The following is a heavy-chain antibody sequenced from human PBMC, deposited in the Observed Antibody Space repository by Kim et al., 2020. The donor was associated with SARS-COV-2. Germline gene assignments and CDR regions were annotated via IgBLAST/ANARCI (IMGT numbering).Heavy chain of an antibody. CDR3: ARSGVRGVIITPGDY. D-gene: IGHD3-10*01. J-gene: IGHJ4*02. CDR2: IIPIFGTA. CDR1: GGTFSSYA. Sequence: SVKVSCKASGGTFSSYAISWVRQAPGQGLEWMGGIIPIFGTANYAQKFQGRVTITADESTSTAYMELSSLRSEDTAVYYCARSGVRGVIITPGDYWGQGTLVTVSS. V-gene: IGHV1-69*13.